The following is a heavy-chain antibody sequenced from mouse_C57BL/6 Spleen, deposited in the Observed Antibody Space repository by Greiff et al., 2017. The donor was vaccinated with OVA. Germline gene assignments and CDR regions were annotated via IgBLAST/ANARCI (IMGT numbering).Heavy chain of an antibody. CDR3: VRQNYYGSSYGWYFDV. J-gene: IGHJ1*03. D-gene: IGHD1-1*01. CDR2: IRSKSNNYAT. CDR1: GFSFNTYA. Sequence: EVMLVESGGGLVQPKGSLKLSCAASGFSFNTYAMNWVRQAPGKGLEWVARIRSKSNNYATYYADSVKDRFTISRDDSESMLYLQMNNLKTEDTAMYYCVRQNYYGSSYGWYFDVWGTGTTVTVSS. V-gene: IGHV10-1*01.